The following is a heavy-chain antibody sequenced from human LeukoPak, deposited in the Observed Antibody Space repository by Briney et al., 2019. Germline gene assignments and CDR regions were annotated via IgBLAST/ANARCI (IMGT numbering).Heavy chain of an antibody. V-gene: IGHV4-59*08. Sequence: KPSETLSLTCTVSGGSISSYYWNWIRQPPGKGLEWIGYIYYSGSTNYNPSLKSRVTILVDTSKNQFSLRLSSVTAADTAVYYCAREYSSSSGRRAFDIWGQGTMVTVSS. D-gene: IGHD6-6*01. CDR3: AREYSSSSGRRAFDI. CDR1: GGSISSYY. J-gene: IGHJ3*02. CDR2: IYYSGST.